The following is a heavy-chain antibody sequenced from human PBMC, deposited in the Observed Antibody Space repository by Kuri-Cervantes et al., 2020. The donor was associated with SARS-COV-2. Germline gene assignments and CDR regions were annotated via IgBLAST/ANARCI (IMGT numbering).Heavy chain of an antibody. CDR2: INPDGSYT. J-gene: IGHJ1*01. Sequence: GGSLRLSCAASGFTLNNAWMGWVRQAPGKGLVWVSRINPDGSYTNNADSVKGRFTISRDNSKNTLYLQMNSLRAEDTAVYYCARGTYDFQHWGQGTLVTVSS. V-gene: IGHV3-74*01. CDR3: ARGTYDFQH. D-gene: IGHD1/OR15-1a*01. CDR1: GFTLNNAW.